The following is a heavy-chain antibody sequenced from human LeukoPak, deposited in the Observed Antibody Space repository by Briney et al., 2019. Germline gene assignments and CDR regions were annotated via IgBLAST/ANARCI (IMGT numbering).Heavy chain of an antibody. CDR1: GGSISSGDYY. V-gene: IGHV4-30-4*01. D-gene: IGHD2-2*02. CDR3: ARGGPAAIPYYYYYGMDV. Sequence: SQTLSLTCTVSGGSISSGDYYWSWIRQPPGKGLEWIGYIYYSGSTNYNPSLKSRVAISVDTSKNQFSLKLSSVTAADTAVYYCARGGPAAIPYYYYYGMDVWGQGTTVTVSS. J-gene: IGHJ6*02. CDR2: IYYSGST.